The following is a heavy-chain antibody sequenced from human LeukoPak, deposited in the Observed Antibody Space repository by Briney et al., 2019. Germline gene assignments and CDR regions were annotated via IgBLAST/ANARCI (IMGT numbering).Heavy chain of an antibody. CDR2: ISGSGVST. J-gene: IGHJ4*02. CDR3: ATDGVGSRGYGDLDY. Sequence: GGSLRLSCAASGFTFSTYALSWVRQAPGKGLEWVSGISGSGVSTFYADSVKGRFTISRDNSKNTLYLQMNSLRAEDTAVYYCATDGVGSRGYGDLDYWGQGTLVTVFS. CDR1: GFTFSTYA. V-gene: IGHV3-23*01. D-gene: IGHD3-22*01.